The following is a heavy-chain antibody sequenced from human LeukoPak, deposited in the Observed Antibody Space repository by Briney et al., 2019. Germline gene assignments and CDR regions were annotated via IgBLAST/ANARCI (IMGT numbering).Heavy chain of an antibody. CDR3: ARDGLEMATTVEAFDI. J-gene: IGHJ3*02. D-gene: IGHD5-24*01. CDR2: INPNSGGT. CDR1: GYTFTGYY. V-gene: IGHV1-2*02. Sequence: ASVKVSCKASGYTFTGYYMHWVRQAPGQGLEWMGWINPNSGGTNYAQKFQGRVTMTRDTSISTAYMELSRLRSDDTAVYYCARDGLEMATTVEAFDIWGQGTMVTVSS.